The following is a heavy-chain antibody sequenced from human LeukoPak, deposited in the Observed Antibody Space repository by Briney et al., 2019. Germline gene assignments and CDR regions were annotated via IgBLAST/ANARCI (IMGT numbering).Heavy chain of an antibody. V-gene: IGHV4-39*01. CDR2: IYYNGYT. Sequence: SETLSLTCTVSGDSISSSIYYWGWIRQPPGKGLEWIGCIYYNGYTYYTSSLKSRVTIFVDTSKNQFSLKLISVTAADTAVYYCARGTYCFDYWGQGTLVTVSS. J-gene: IGHJ4*02. CDR1: GDSISSSIYY. CDR3: ARGTYCFDY.